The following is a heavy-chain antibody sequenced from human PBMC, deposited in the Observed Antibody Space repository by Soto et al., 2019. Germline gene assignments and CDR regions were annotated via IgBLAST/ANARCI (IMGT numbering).Heavy chain of an antibody. CDR2: INHSETT. Sequence: SETLSLTCAVDGGTFSGYYWSWIRQPPGKGLEWVGEINHSETTNYNPSLKSRVTISVDTSRNQFSLKLTSVTAADTAVYYCASGGLYKYGFYDHWGQGTLVTVSS. CDR3: ASGGLYKYGFYDH. V-gene: IGHV4-34*01. J-gene: IGHJ4*02. CDR1: GGTFSGYY. D-gene: IGHD3-10*01.